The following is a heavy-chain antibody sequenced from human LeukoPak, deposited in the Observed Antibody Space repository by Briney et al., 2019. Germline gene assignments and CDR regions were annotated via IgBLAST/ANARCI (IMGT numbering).Heavy chain of an antibody. CDR3: LVWLPRMDV. D-gene: IGHD3-22*01. Sequence: GGSLRLSCAASGFTFSSYEMNWVRQAPGKGLEWVSYISSSGSTIYYADSVKGRFTISRDNAKNSLYLQMNSLRAEDTAVYYCLVWLPRMDVWGQGTTVTVSS. V-gene: IGHV3-48*03. CDR2: ISSSGSTI. J-gene: IGHJ6*02. CDR1: GFTFSSYE.